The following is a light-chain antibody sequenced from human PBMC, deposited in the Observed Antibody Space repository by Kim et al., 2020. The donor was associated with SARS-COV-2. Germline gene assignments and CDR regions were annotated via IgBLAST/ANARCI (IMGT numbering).Light chain of an antibody. CDR1: SGHSSYA. CDR3: QTWGTGTVV. CDR2: LNSDGSH. V-gene: IGLV4-69*01. J-gene: IGLJ2*01. Sequence: ASVKLTCTLSSGHSSYAIAWHQQQPEKGPRYSMKLNSDGSHSKGDGIPDRFSGSSSGAERYLTISSLQSEDEADYYCQTWGTGTVVFGGGTKLTVL.